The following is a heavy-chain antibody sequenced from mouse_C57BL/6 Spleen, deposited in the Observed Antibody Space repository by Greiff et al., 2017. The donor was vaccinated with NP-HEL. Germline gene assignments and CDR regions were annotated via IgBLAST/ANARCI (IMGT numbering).Heavy chain of an antibody. J-gene: IGHJ3*01. CDR3: AIGRGYDYDWFAY. Sequence: QVQLQQPGAELVKPGASVKVSCKASGYTFTSYWMHWVKQRPGQGLEWIGRIHPSDSDTNSNQKFKGKATLTVDKSSSTAYMQLSSLTSEDTAVYYCAIGRGYDYDWFAYWGQGTLVTVSA. V-gene: IGHV1-74*01. CDR2: IHPSDSDT. CDR1: GYTFTSYW. D-gene: IGHD2-4*01.